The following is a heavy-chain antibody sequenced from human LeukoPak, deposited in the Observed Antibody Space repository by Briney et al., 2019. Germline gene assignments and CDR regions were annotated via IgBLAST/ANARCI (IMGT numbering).Heavy chain of an antibody. J-gene: IGHJ4*02. CDR3: AKARGFDYGDYYFDY. D-gene: IGHD4-17*01. CDR2: ISGSGGST. V-gene: IGHV3-23*01. Sequence: HSGGPLRLSCAASGFTFSSYAMSWVRQAPGKGLEWVSAISGSGGSTYYADSVKGRFTISRDNSKNTLYLQMNSLRAEDTAVYYCAKARGFDYGDYYFDYWGQGTLVTVSS. CDR1: GFTFSSYA.